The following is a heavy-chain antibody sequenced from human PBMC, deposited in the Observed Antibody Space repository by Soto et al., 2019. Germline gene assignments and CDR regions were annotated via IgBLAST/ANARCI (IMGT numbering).Heavy chain of an antibody. Sequence: PSQTLSLTCAISGDSVSSNSAAWNWIRQSPSRGLEWLGRTYYRSKWYNDYAVSVKSRITINPDTSKNQFSLQLNSVTPEDTAVYYCARDKRDLRFLEWSYYYDYWGQGSLVTVSS. D-gene: IGHD3-3*01. V-gene: IGHV6-1*01. J-gene: IGHJ4*02. CDR2: TYYRSKWYN. CDR3: ARDKRDLRFLEWSYYYDY. CDR1: GDSVSSNSAA.